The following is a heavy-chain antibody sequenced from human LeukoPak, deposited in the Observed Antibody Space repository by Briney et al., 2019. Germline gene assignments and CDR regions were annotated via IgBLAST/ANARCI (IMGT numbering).Heavy chain of an antibody. Sequence: PGGSLRLSCAASGFTFSSYWMSWVRQAPGKGLEWVANIKQDGSEKYYVDSVKGRFTISRDNAKNSLYLQMNSLRAEDTAVYYCARHLDPGIAVAGTGWDYWGQGTLVTVSS. V-gene: IGHV3-7*01. CDR2: IKQDGSEK. J-gene: IGHJ4*02. CDR3: ARHLDPGIAVAGTGWDY. D-gene: IGHD6-19*01. CDR1: GFTFSSYW.